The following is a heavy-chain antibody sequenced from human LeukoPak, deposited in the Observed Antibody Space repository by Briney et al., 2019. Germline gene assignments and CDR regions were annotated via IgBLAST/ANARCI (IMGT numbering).Heavy chain of an antibody. V-gene: IGHV4-59*01. D-gene: IGHD5-18*01. J-gene: IGHJ5*02. Sequence: SETLSLTCSVSGGSISTYYWNWIRQTPGKGLEWIGHISYGNTDYNPSLKSRVTISVGTSKNQFSLKLTSVTAADTAVYYCARDKAHSYGRYFDPWGQGALVTVS. CDR2: ISYGNT. CDR3: ARDKAHSYGRYFDP. CDR1: GGSISTYY.